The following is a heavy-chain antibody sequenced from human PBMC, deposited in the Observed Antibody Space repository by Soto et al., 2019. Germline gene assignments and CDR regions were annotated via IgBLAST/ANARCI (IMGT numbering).Heavy chain of an antibody. CDR3: AKDRYYGSGSYLRYFQH. CDR1: GFTFSSYG. CDR2: ISYDGSNK. Sequence: GGSLRLSCAASGFTFSSYGMHWVRQAPGKGLEWVAVISYDGSNKYYADSVKGRFTISRDNSKNTLYLQMNSLRAEDTAVYYCAKDRYYGSGSYLRYFQHWGQGTLVTVSS. J-gene: IGHJ1*01. V-gene: IGHV3-30*18. D-gene: IGHD3-10*01.